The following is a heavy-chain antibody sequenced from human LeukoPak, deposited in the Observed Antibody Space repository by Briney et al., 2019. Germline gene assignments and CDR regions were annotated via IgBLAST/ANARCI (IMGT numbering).Heavy chain of an antibody. CDR1: GFTVSSNY. V-gene: IGHV3-66*01. CDR3: ARERGNYDILTGYSHFDY. J-gene: IGHJ4*02. CDR2: IYSGGST. Sequence: GGSLRLSCAASGFTVSSNYMSWVRQAPGKGLEWVSVIYSGGSTYYAGSVKGRFTISRDNSKNTLYLQMNSLRAEDTAVYYCARERGNYDILTGYSHFDYWGQGTLVTVSS. D-gene: IGHD3-9*01.